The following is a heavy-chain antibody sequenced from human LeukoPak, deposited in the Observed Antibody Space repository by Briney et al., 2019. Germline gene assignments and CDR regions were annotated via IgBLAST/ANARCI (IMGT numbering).Heavy chain of an antibody. CDR3: AREGEAAVAGLDY. Sequence: SETLSLTCAVYGGSFSGYYWSWIRQPPGKGLEWIGEIYHSGSTNYNPSLKSRVTISVDKSKNQFSLKLSSVTAADTAVYYCAREGEAAVAGLDYWGQGTLVTVSS. CDR1: GGSFSGYY. D-gene: IGHD6-19*01. V-gene: IGHV4-34*01. J-gene: IGHJ4*02. CDR2: IYHSGST.